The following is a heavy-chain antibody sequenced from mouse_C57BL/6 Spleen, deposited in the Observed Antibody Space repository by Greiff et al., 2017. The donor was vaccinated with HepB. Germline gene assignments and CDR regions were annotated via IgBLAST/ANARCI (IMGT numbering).Heavy chain of an antibody. CDR2: IDPSDSYT. CDR3: ARDIHYGSSYAMDY. J-gene: IGHJ4*01. CDR1: GYTFTSYW. D-gene: IGHD1-1*01. Sequence: QVQLQQPGAELVRPGTSVKLSCKASGYTFTSYWMHWVKQRPGQGLEWIGVIDPSDSYTNYNQKFKGKATLTVDTSSSTAYMQLSSLTSEDSAVYYCARDIHYGSSYAMDYWGQGTSVTVSS. V-gene: IGHV1-59*01.